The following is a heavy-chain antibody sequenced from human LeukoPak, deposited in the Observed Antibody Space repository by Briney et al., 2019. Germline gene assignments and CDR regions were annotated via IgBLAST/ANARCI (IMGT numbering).Heavy chain of an antibody. J-gene: IGHJ5*02. Sequence: GGSLRLSCAASGFTFSTYAMHWVRQAPGKGLEWVSAVSGSGGDTYYADSVTGRFTISRDNSKNRLYVLLNSLSAEDTAVYYCATTLNTGFFQSWGRGTLVTVSS. CDR2: VSGSGGDT. CDR1: GFTFSTYA. CDR3: ATTLNTGFFQS. D-gene: IGHD5-18*01. V-gene: IGHV3-23*01.